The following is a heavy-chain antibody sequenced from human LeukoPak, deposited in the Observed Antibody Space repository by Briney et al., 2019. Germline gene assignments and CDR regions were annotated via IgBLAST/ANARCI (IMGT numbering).Heavy chain of an antibody. V-gene: IGHV5-51*01. D-gene: IGHD6-19*01. J-gene: IGHJ4*02. CDR2: IYPGDSAT. Sequence: GESLKISCKGSGYSLTSYWIGWVRQMPGKGLEWMGIIYPGDSATRYSPSFQGQVTISADKSINTAYLQWSSLKASDTAMYYCARPVYSSGWYFDSWGQGTRVTVSS. CDR3: ARPVYSSGWYFDS. CDR1: GYSLTSYW.